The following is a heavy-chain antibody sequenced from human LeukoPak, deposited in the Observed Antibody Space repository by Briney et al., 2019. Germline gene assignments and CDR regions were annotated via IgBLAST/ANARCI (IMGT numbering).Heavy chain of an antibody. CDR3: ARASDYCTNGVCSPFLDY. V-gene: IGHV4-31*03. J-gene: IGHJ4*02. D-gene: IGHD2-8*01. CDR1: GGSISSGGYY. Sequence: SETLSLTCTVSGGSISSGGYYWSWIRQHPGKGLEWIGYIYYSGGTYYNPSLKSRVTISVDTTKNQFSLKLSSVTAADTAVYYCARASDYCTNGVCSPFLDYWGQGTLVTVSS. CDR2: IYYSGGT.